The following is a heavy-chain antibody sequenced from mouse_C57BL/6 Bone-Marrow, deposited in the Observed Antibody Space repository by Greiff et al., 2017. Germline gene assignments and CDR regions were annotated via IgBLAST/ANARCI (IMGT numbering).Heavy chain of an antibody. J-gene: IGHJ3*01. Sequence: EVKVVESGGDLVKPGGSLKLSCAASGFTFSSYGMSWVRQTPDKRLEWVATISSGGSYTYYPDSVKGRFTISRDNAKNTLYLQMSSLKSEDTAMYYCAPQPWFAYWGQGTLVTVSA. CDR2: ISSGGSYT. CDR1: GFTFSSYG. V-gene: IGHV5-6*01. CDR3: APQPWFAY. D-gene: IGHD3-2*02.